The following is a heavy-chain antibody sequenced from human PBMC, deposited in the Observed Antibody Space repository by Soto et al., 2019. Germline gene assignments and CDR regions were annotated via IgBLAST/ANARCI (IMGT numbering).Heavy chain of an antibody. CDR3: ASFQAVAGTIYHYYGMDV. V-gene: IGHV4-59*01. CDR2: IYYSGST. D-gene: IGHD6-19*01. Sequence: ETLSLTCTVSGGSISSYYWSWIRQPPGKGLEWIGYIYYSGSTNYNPSLKSRVTISVDTSKNQFSLKLSSVTAADTAVYYCASFQAVAGTIYHYYGMDVWGQGTTVTVSS. J-gene: IGHJ6*02. CDR1: GGSISSYY.